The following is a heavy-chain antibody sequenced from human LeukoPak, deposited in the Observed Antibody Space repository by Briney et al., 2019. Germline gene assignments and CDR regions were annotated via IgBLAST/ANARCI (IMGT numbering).Heavy chain of an antibody. J-gene: IGHJ4*02. CDR2: IKQDGSEK. V-gene: IGHV3-7*03. Sequence: PGGSLRLSCAASGFSISSYWMSWVRQAPGKGLEWVANIKQDGSEKYYVDSVKGRFTISRDNAKNSLYLQMNSLKTEDTAMYYCATEYYYDSPGIFDYWGQGTLVTVSS. CDR1: GFSISSYW. D-gene: IGHD3-22*01. CDR3: ATEYYYDSPGIFDY.